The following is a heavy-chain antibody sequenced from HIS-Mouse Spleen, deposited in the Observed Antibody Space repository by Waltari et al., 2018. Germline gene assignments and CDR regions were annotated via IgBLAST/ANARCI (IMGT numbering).Heavy chain of an antibody. V-gene: IGHV4-59*01. CDR2: TYYSGST. CDR1: GGSISSYY. J-gene: IGHJ6*02. Sequence: QVQLQESGPGLVKPSETLSLTCTVSGGSISSYYWSWIRQPPGKGLEWIGYTYYSGSTNNNPSLKSRVTISVDTSKNQFSRKLSSVTAADTAVYYCARVGTAARFLSYYYYYGMDVWGQGTTVTVSS. CDR3: ARVGTAARFLSYYYYYGMDV. D-gene: IGHD6-6*01.